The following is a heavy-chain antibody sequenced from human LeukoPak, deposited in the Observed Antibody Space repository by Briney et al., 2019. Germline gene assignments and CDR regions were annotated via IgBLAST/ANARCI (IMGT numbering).Heavy chain of an antibody. Sequence: GGSLRLSCAASGFTFSNAWMSWVRQAPGKGLEWVGRIKSKTDGGTTDYAAPVKGRFTISRDDSKNTLYLQMNSLKTEDTAVYYCTTGSEWLRFQYYYYMDVWGKGTTVTISS. J-gene: IGHJ6*03. D-gene: IGHD5-12*01. CDR1: GFTFSNAW. CDR3: TTGSEWLRFQYYYYMDV. V-gene: IGHV3-15*01. CDR2: IKSKTDGGTT.